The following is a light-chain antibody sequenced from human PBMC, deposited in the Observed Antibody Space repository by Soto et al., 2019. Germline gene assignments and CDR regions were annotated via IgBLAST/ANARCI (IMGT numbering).Light chain of an antibody. V-gene: IGKV1-33*01. Sequence: DIQMTQSPSSLSASVGDRVTITCQASQDISNYLNWYQQKPGKAPKLLIYDASNLETGVPSRFSGSGSGTDFNFTIRSLQPEDIASYYRQQYDTLSTFGGGTKVEIK. CDR2: DAS. CDR1: QDISNY. CDR3: QQYDTLST. J-gene: IGKJ4*01.